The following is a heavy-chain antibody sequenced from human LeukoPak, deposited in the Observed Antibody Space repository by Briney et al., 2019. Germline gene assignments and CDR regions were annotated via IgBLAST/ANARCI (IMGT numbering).Heavy chain of an antibody. D-gene: IGHD5-12*01. CDR1: GFTPMNYA. V-gene: IGHV3-23*01. Sequence: GGSLRLSCAASGFTPMNYAMNWVRQAPGKGLEWVSVLIGSSSSTDYADSVKGRFTISRDTSKNTVFLQMNSLRAEDTAIYYCAKGAYDYIEMGYFDSWGQGSLVTVSS. CDR3: AKGAYDYIEMGYFDS. J-gene: IGHJ4*02. CDR2: LIGSSSST.